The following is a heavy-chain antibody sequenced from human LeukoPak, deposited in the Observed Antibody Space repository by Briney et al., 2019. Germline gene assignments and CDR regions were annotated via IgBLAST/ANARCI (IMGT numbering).Heavy chain of an antibody. J-gene: IGHJ4*02. V-gene: IGHV3-30*02. CDR2: IRHDGSNK. CDR1: GFTFSSYG. D-gene: IGHD4-11*01. Sequence: PGGSLRLSCAASGFTFSSYGMHWVRQAPGKGLEWVAFIRHDGSNKYDADSVKGRFTISRDNSKNTLYLQMNSLRPEDTAVYYCAKGALTLTTPFDYWGQGTLVTVSS. CDR3: AKGALTLTTPFDY.